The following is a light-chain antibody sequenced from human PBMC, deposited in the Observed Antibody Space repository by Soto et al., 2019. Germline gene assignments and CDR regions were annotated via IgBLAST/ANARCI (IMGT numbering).Light chain of an antibody. V-gene: IGLV1-44*01. CDR1: SSNIGSNT. CDR2: SNN. CDR3: AAWDDSLNGWV. Sequence: QSVLTQPPSASGTPGQRVTISCSGSSSNIGSNTVNWYQQLPGTAPKLLIYSNNHRPSGVPDRFSGSKSGTSASLAISGLQCEDEADYYCAAWDDSLNGWVFGGGTKLTVL. J-gene: IGLJ3*02.